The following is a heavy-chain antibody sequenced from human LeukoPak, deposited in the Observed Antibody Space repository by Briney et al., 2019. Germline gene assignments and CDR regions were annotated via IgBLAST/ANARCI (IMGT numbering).Heavy chain of an antibody. CDR1: GYLFTNYG. V-gene: IGHV1-18*01. Sequence: ASVKVSCKASGYLFTNYGISWVRQAPGQVREWVGWISGYNDNAHYAQKLQGRVTMTRETSTSTVYIELRSLSSDDRAIYYCARDGNDVMDYWGQGTQVTVSS. CDR3: ARDGNDVMDY. D-gene: IGHD1-1*01. CDR2: ISGYNDNA. J-gene: IGHJ4*02.